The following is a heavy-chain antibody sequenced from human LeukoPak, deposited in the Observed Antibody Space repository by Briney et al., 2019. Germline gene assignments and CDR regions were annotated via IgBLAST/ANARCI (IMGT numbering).Heavy chain of an antibody. Sequence: ASVKVSCKASGYTFTGYYMHWVRQAPGQGLEWMGRINPNSGGTNYAQKFQGWVTMTRDTSISTAYMELSRLRSDDTAVYYCAREGSSSSGYYFDYWGQGTLVTVSS. CDR1: GYTFTGYY. J-gene: IGHJ4*02. CDR2: INPNSGGT. CDR3: AREGSSSSGYYFDY. D-gene: IGHD6-6*01. V-gene: IGHV1-2*04.